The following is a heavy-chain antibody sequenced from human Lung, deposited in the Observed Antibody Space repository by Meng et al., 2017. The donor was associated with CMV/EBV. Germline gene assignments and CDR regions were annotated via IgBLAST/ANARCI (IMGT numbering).Heavy chain of an antibody. CDR1: GYTFTSSY. CDR2: INPTGGGT. CDR3: ARDHPPQSSSPPGVNWFDP. J-gene: IGHJ5*02. Sequence: ASVKVSXKASGYTFTSSYMNWVRQAPGQGLEWMGIINPTGGGTSYAQKFQGRVTMTRDTSTSTVYMELSSLRSEDTAVYYCARDHPPQSSSPPGVNWFDPWGKGTXVTVSS. V-gene: IGHV1-46*01. D-gene: IGHD6-13*01.